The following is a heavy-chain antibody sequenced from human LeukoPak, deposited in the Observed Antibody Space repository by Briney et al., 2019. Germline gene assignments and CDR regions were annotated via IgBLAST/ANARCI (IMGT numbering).Heavy chain of an antibody. D-gene: IGHD1-26*01. V-gene: IGHV4-61*01. CDR3: AREVIVGATGYYYYGMDV. Sequence: SETLSLTCTVSGGSVSSGSYYWSWIRQPPGKGLEWIVYIYYSGSTNYNPSLKSRVTISVDTSKNQFSLKVSSVTAADTAVYYCAREVIVGATGYYYYGMDVWDQGTTVTVSS. J-gene: IGHJ6*02. CDR1: GGSVSSGSYY. CDR2: IYYSGST.